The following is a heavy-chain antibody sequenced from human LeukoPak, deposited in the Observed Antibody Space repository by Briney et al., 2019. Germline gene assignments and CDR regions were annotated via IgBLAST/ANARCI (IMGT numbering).Heavy chain of an antibody. V-gene: IGHV1-69*05. CDR3: ARDRGRYSNYVCDY. J-gene: IGHJ4*01. Sequence: SVKVSCKASGGTFSSYAISWVRQAPGQGLEWMGRIIPIFGTANYAQKFQGRVTITTDESTSTAYMELSRLRSDDTAVYYCARDRGRYSNYVCDYWGQGTLVTVSS. CDR1: GGTFSSYA. CDR2: IIPIFGTA. D-gene: IGHD4-11*01.